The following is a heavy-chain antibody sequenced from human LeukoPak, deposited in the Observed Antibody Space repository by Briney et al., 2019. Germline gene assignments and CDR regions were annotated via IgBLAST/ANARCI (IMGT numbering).Heavy chain of an antibody. J-gene: IGHJ5*02. D-gene: IGHD5-24*01. CDR3: ARASDPWLQLT. V-gene: IGHV3-7*05. Sequence: GGSLRLSCTASGFTFSGYWMSWVRQAPGKGLEWVANINEDGSDKDYVDSVKGRFTVSRDNAKNSLYLQMNSLRAEDTAVYYCARASDPWLQLTWGQGTLVTVSS. CDR1: GFTFSGYW. CDR2: INEDGSDK.